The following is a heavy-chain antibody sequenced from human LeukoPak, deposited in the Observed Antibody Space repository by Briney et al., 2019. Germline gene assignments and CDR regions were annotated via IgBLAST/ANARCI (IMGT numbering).Heavy chain of an antibody. CDR2: LNGYSSLI. V-gene: IGHV3-23*01. D-gene: IGHD6-19*01. J-gene: IGHJ4*02. CDR1: GFTFGTYS. CDR3: AKSSETTAVAGLDS. Sequence: GGSLRLSCAASGFTFGTYSMSWIRQAPGKGLEWVSTLNGYSSLIYYADSVKGRFTISRDNSKNTVYLQMDSLRAEDTALYYCAKSSETTAVAGLDSWGQGALVTVSS.